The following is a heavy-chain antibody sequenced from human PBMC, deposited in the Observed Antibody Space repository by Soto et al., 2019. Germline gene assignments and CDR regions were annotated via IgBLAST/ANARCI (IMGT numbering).Heavy chain of an antibody. CDR2: ISYDGSIK. CDR3: AWSEYSRYKKMDV. V-gene: IGHV3-30*03. CDR1: GFTFRGYG. J-gene: IGHJ6*02. D-gene: IGHD5-18*01. Sequence: GGSLRLSCAASGFTFRGYGMHWVRQAPGRGLEWVALISYDGSIKYYADSVRGRFTISRDNSKNTLYLQMNSLRAEDTAVYYCAWSEYSRYKKMDVWGQGTTVTVSS.